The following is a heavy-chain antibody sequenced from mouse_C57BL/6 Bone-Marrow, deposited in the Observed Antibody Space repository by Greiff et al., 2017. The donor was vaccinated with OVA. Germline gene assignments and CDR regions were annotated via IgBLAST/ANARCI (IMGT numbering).Heavy chain of an antibody. CDR1: GYAFSSSW. CDR3: ARKPMIKDAMDD. V-gene: IGHV1-82*01. J-gene: IGHJ4*01. D-gene: IGHD2-4*01. Sequence: VQLQQSGPELVKPGASVKISCKASGYAFSSSWMNWVKQRPGKGLEWIGRIYPGDGDTNYNGKFKGKATLTADKSSSTAYMQLSSLTSEDSAVYFCARKPMIKDAMDDWGQGTSVTVSS. CDR2: IYPGDGDT.